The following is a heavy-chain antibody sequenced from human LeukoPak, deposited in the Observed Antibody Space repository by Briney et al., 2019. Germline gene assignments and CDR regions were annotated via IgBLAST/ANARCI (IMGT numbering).Heavy chain of an antibody. CDR3: ARADGSGSYYNLRYYYYYYMDV. CDR1: GGSISSSSYY. J-gene: IGHJ6*03. V-gene: IGHV4-39*07. D-gene: IGHD3-10*01. Sequence: SETLSLTCTVSGGSISSSSYYWGWIRQPPGKGLEWVGSIYYSGSTYYNPSLKSRVTISVDTSKNQFSLKLSSMTAADTAVYYCARADGSGSYYNLRYYYYYYMDVWGKGTTVTVSS. CDR2: IYYSGST.